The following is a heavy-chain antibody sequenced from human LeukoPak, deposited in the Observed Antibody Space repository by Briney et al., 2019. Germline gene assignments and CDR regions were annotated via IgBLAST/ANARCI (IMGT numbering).Heavy chain of an antibody. CDR1: GGSISSYY. CDR3: ARVPIYGSGSLGDY. J-gene: IGHJ4*02. V-gene: IGHV4-59*01. Sequence: SETLSLTCTVSGGSISSYYWSWIRQPPGKGLEWIGYIYYSGSTNYNPSLKSRVTISVDTSKSQFSLKLSSVTAADTAVYYCARVPIYGSGSLGDYWGQGTLVTVSS. D-gene: IGHD3-10*01. CDR2: IYYSGST.